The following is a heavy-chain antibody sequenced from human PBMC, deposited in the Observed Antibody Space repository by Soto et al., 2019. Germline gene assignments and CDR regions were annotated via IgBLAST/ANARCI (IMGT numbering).Heavy chain of an antibody. CDR3: AREVFWNDYFNYAGFDS. D-gene: IGHD3-3*01. V-gene: IGHV1-18*01. Sequence: GASVKVSCKASGYTFTSYGISWVRQAPGQGLEWMGWISAYNGNTNYAQKLQGRVTMTTDTSTSTAYMELRSLRSDDTAVYYCAREVFWNDYFNYAGFDSWGQGTLVTVSS. J-gene: IGHJ4*02. CDR2: ISAYNGNT. CDR1: GYTFTSYG.